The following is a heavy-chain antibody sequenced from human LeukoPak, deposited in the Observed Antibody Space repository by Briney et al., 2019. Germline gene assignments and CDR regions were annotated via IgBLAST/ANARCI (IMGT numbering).Heavy chain of an antibody. D-gene: IGHD3-10*01. J-gene: IGHJ4*02. V-gene: IGHV4-34*01. CDR2: INHSGST. CDR3: ARAPRGYYFDY. CDR1: GGSLNGYY. Sequence: SSETLSLTCAVYGGSLNGYYWNWIRQPPGKGPERIGEINHSGSTNYNPSLKSRATISVDTSKSQFSLKLTSVTAADTAVYYCARAPRGYYFDYRDQGALVAVSS.